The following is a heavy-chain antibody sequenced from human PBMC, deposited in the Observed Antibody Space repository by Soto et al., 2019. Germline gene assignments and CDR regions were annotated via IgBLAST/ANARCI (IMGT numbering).Heavy chain of an antibody. Sequence: HGESLKISCKGSGYSFTSYWIGWVRQMPGKGLEWMGIIYPGDSDTRYSPSFQGQVTISADKSISTAYLQWSSLKASDTAMYYCARPALVVPAAMGLSNWYFDLWGRGTLVTVSS. CDR1: GYSFTSYW. CDR3: ARPALVVPAAMGLSNWYFDL. CDR2: IYPGDSDT. D-gene: IGHD2-2*01. J-gene: IGHJ2*01. V-gene: IGHV5-51*01.